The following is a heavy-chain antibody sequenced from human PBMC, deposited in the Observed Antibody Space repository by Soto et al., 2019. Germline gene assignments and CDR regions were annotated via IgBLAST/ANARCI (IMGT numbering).Heavy chain of an antibody. D-gene: IGHD6-19*01. V-gene: IGHV4-4*02. J-gene: IGHJ4*02. Sequence: QVQLQESGPGLVKPSGTLSLTCAVSSGSISSNTWWSWVRQPPGKGLEWIGEVYHRGSTNYNPSLKSRVTISVDKSKNQSSLELSSVTAADTAVYYCAKAVADDFDYWGQGTLVTVSS. CDR1: SGSISSNTW. CDR3: AKAVADDFDY. CDR2: VYHRGST.